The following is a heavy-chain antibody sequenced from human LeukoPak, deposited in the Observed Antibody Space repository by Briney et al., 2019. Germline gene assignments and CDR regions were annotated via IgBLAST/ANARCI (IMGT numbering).Heavy chain of an antibody. Sequence: GASVKVSCKASGGTFSSYAISWVRQAPGQGLEWMGRIIPILGIANYAQKFQGRVTITADKSTSTAYMELSSLRSEDTAVYYCARVPDIVVVPAAIGMDVWGQGTTVTVSS. J-gene: IGHJ6*02. CDR3: ARVPDIVVVPAAIGMDV. CDR2: IIPILGIA. CDR1: GGTFSSYA. D-gene: IGHD2-2*02. V-gene: IGHV1-69*04.